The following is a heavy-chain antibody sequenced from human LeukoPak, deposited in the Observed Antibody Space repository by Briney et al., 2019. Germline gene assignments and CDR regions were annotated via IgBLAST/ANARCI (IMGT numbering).Heavy chain of an antibody. CDR3: AKDSNRWELHGDYLDY. J-gene: IGHJ4*02. CDR1: EFAFNTYG. CDR2: IRYDGNEK. V-gene: IGHV3-30*02. D-gene: IGHD4-23*01. Sequence: GGSLRLSCATSEFAFNTYGMHWVRQAPGKGLEWVALIRYDGNEKYYADSVKGRFTISRDNSKNTLYLQMNSLRPEDTAMYYCAKDSNRWELHGDYLDYWGQGTLVTASS.